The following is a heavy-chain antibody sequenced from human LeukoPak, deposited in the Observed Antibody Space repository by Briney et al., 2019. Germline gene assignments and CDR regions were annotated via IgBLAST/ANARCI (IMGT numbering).Heavy chain of an antibody. CDR2: IIPVLDVT. Sequence: SAKVSSKAPGGTFTNYAINWVRHAPGQGVEWMGRIIPVLDVTNYAQKFQGRVTITADQSTSTAYMELSSLRSEDTAVYDCARGPSVAAGFLDYWGEGALVTVCS. J-gene: IGHJ4*02. V-gene: IGHV1-69*04. CDR1: GGTFTNYA. D-gene: IGHD6-13*01. CDR3: ARGPSVAAGFLDY.